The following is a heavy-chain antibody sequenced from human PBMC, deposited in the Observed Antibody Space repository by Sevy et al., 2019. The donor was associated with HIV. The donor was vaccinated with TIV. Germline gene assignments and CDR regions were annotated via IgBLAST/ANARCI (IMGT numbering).Heavy chain of an antibody. CDR1: GFTFSRYW. CDR2: IKQDGSEK. CDR3: ARGRDDSSGFGMDV. Sequence: GGSLRLPCAASGFTFSRYWMSWVRQAPGKGLEWVANIKQDGSEKYYVDSVKGRFTISRDNAKKSPFVQMNSLRAEDTAVYYCARGRDDSSGFGMDVWGQGTTVTVSS. J-gene: IGHJ6*02. D-gene: IGHD5-12*01. V-gene: IGHV3-7*01.